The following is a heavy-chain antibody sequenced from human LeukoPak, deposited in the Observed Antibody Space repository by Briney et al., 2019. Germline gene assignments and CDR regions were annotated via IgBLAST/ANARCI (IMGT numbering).Heavy chain of an antibody. CDR1: GGSISSYY. Sequence: PSETLSLTCTVSGGSISSYYWSWIRQPPGKGLEWIGYIYYSGSTNYNPSLKSRVPISVDTSKNQFSLKLSSVTAADTAVYYCARSIAAAGVYYFDYWGQGTLVTVSS. V-gene: IGHV4-59*01. CDR3: ARSIAAAGVYYFDY. CDR2: IYYSGST. J-gene: IGHJ4*02. D-gene: IGHD6-13*01.